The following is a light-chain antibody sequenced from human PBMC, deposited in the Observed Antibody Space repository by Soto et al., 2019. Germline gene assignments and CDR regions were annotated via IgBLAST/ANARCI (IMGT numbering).Light chain of an antibody. CDR1: QSVNSY. CDR3: QQRSKWPVT. Sequence: EIVLTQSPATLSLSPGERATLSCRASQSVNSYLAWYQQKPGQAPRLLIYDATSRATGIPARFSGSGSGTDFTLAISRLEPEDFAVYDCQQRSKWPVTFGGGTKVEIK. J-gene: IGKJ4*01. CDR2: DAT. V-gene: IGKV3-11*01.